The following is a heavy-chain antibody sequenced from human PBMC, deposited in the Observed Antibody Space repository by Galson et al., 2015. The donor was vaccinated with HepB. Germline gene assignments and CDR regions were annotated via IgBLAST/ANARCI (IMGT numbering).Heavy chain of an antibody. V-gene: IGHV6-1*01. Sequence: CAISGDSVSSTSAVWNWIRQSPSRGLGWLGRAYYRSRRYNDYAVSVKSRISINADTSKNQVSLQLNSVTPDDTAVYYCAYGVDVWGQGTRVTVS. J-gene: IGHJ6*02. CDR1: GDSVSSTSAV. CDR3: AYGVDV. CDR2: AYYRSRRYN.